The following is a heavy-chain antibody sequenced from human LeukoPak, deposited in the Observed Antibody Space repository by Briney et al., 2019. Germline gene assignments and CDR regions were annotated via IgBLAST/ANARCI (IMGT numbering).Heavy chain of an antibody. V-gene: IGHV3-74*01. Sequence: GGSPRLSCAASGFAFSRYWMHWVRQAPGEGLVWVSHINTDGSTTNFADSVKGRFSVSRDNAKNTLYLQMNNLRAEDTAVYYCARDLDRDGSTHFDYWGQGTLVTVSS. D-gene: IGHD1-1*01. CDR1: GFAFSRYW. J-gene: IGHJ4*02. CDR3: ARDLDRDGSTHFDY. CDR2: INTDGSTT.